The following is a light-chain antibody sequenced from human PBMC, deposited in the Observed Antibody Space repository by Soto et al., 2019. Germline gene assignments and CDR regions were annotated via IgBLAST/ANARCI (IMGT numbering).Light chain of an antibody. Sequence: QSVLTQPPSVSGAPGQRVTISCTGSTSNIGAGYDVHWYQQLPGTAPKLLIYGNSNRPSGVPDRFSGSKSGTSASLAITGLQAEEEADYYCQSYDSSLRGAMGVCGGGTKLPV. CDR2: GNS. CDR1: TSNIGAGYD. V-gene: IGLV1-40*01. J-gene: IGLJ2*01. CDR3: QSYDSSLRGAMGV.